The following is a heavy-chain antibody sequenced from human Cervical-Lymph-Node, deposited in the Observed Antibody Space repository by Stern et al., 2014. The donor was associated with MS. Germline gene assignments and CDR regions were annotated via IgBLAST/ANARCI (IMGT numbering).Heavy chain of an antibody. V-gene: IGHV1-18*01. D-gene: IGHD2-15*01. CDR2: LSAYNGNT. CDR1: GYTFTSYG. J-gene: IGHJ4*02. Sequence: VQLVESGAEVKKPGASVKVSCKASGYTFTSYGISWGRQAPGQGLEWKGWLSAYNGNTNYAQKLQGRVTMTTDTSTSTAYMELRSLRSDDTAVYYCARDKVVVVAATPMGYWGQGTLVTVSS. CDR3: ARDKVVVVAATPMGY.